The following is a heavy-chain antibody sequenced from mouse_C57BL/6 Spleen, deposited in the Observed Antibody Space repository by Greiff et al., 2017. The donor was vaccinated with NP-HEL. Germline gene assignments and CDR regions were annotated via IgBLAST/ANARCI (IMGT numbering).Heavy chain of an antibody. CDR3: TRDYYGNYADFDY. J-gene: IGHJ2*01. V-gene: IGHV1-15*01. Sequence: QVQLQQSGAELVRPGASVTLSCKASGYTFTDYEMHWVKQTPVHGLEWIGAIDPETGGTAYNQKFKGKAILTADKSSRTAYMELRSLTSEDSAVYYCTRDYYGNYADFDYWGQGTTLTVSS. CDR1: GYTFTDYE. CDR2: IDPETGGT. D-gene: IGHD2-1*01.